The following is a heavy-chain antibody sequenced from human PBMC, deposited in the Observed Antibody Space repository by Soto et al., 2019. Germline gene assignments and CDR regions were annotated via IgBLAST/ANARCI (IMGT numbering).Heavy chain of an antibody. Sequence: EVHLLESGGGLVQPGGSLRLSCAASGFTFSNYAMTWVRQAPGKGLEWVSVISGTGGDTNNADSAKGRFTTSRDNSKNTLYLQMNSLRAEDTAVYYCAKRAFYGSGIPNYYGMDVWGQGTVVTVSS. V-gene: IGHV3-23*01. CDR3: AKRAFYGSGIPNYYGMDV. CDR2: ISGTGGDT. D-gene: IGHD3-10*01. CDR1: GFTFSNYA. J-gene: IGHJ6*02.